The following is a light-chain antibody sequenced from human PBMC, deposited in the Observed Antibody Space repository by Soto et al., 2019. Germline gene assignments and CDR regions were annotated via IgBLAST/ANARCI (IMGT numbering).Light chain of an antibody. V-gene: IGLV2-8*01. CDR1: SSDIGGYNS. CDR2: DVT. CDR3: SSYINTNTLV. Sequence: QSALTQSPSASGSPGQSVTISCTGTSSDIGGYNSVSWYQQHPGKAPKVMIYDVTKRPSGVPDRFSGSKSGNTASLTVSALQAEDEADYYCSSYINTNTLVFGGGTKLPV. J-gene: IGLJ2*01.